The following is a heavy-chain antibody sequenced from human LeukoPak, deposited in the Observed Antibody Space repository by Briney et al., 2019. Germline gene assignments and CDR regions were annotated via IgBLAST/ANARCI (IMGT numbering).Heavy chain of an antibody. CDR2: IRYDGSNK. CDR3: AKDSRYSSSWATSWSTIYYYGMDV. CDR1: GFTFSSYG. V-gene: IGHV3-30*02. D-gene: IGHD6-13*01. J-gene: IGHJ6*02. Sequence: PGRSLRLSCAASGFTFSSYGMHWVRQAPGKGLEWVAFIRYDGSNKYYADSVKGRFTISRDNSKNTLYLQMNSLRAEDTAVYYCAKDSRYSSSWATSWSTIYYYGMDVWGQGTTVTVSS.